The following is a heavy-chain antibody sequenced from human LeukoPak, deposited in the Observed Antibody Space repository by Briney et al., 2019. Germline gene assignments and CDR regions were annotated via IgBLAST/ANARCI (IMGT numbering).Heavy chain of an antibody. V-gene: IGHV3-30-3*01. CDR3: AKDGGYYFDS. J-gene: IGHJ4*02. Sequence: PGGSLRLSCAASGFTFSNYAMHWVRRAPGKGLEWVVVISYDGSNKYYADSVKGRFTISRDNSKNTLYLQMNSLRAEDTALYYCAKDGGYYFDSWGQGTLVTVSS. CDR2: ISYDGSNK. CDR1: GFTFSNYA. D-gene: IGHD3-16*01.